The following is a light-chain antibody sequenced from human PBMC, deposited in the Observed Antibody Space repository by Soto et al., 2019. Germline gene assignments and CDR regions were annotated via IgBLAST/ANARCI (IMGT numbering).Light chain of an antibody. V-gene: IGKV3-20*01. CDR1: QSVSSSY. Sequence: EIVLTQSPGTLSLSPGERATLSCRASQSVSSSYLAWYQQKPGHAPRLLIYGASSRATGIPDRFSVSGSGTDFTLTISRLEPEDFALYYCQQYGSSPPLTFGVGTKVEIK. J-gene: IGKJ4*01. CDR3: QQYGSSPPLT. CDR2: GAS.